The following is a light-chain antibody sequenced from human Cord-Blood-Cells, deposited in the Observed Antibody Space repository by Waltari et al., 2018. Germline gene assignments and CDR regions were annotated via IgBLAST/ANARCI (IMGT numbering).Light chain of an antibody. CDR1: QSVSSSY. CDR2: GAS. V-gene: IGKV3-20*01. J-gene: IGKJ4*01. Sequence: DSVFTQSPGTLSLFPGERVSLSCRASQSVSSSYLDWYQQKPGQAPRLLIYGASSRATGIPDRFSGSGSGTDFTLTISRLEPEDCAVYYCQQYGSSPRLTFGGGTKVEIK. CDR3: QQYGSSPRLT.